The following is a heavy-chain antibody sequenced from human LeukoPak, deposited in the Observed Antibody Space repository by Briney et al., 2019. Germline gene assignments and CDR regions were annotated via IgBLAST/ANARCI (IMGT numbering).Heavy chain of an antibody. CDR3: ARIIGVPAAAPDAFDI. CDR2: IKQDGSEK. CDR1: GFTFGAYY. J-gene: IGHJ3*02. V-gene: IGHV3-7*03. Sequence: GGSLRLSCAASGFTFGAYYMTWVRQAPGKGLEWVANIKQDGSEKYYVDSVKGRFTISRDNAKNSLYLQMNSLRAEDTAVYYCARIIGVPAAAPDAFDIWGQGTMVTVSS. D-gene: IGHD2-2*01.